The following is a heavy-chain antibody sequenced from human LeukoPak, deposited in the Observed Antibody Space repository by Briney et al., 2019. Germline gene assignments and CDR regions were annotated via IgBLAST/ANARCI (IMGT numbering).Heavy chain of an antibody. Sequence: GGSLRLSCAASGFTVSTNYMSWVRQAPGKGLEWVSVIYRGGRTNYADSVKGRFIMSRDNSKNTLYLQMNSLRAEDTAVYYCAKAPVTSCRGAFCYPFDYWGQGTLVTVSS. CDR3: AKAPVTSCRGAFCYPFDY. J-gene: IGHJ4*02. V-gene: IGHV3-66*01. D-gene: IGHD2-15*01. CDR1: GFTVSTNY. CDR2: IYRGGRT.